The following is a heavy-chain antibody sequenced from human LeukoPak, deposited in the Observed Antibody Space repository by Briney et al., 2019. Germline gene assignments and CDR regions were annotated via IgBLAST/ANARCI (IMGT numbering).Heavy chain of an antibody. CDR3: AKLGMTTVTYFDY. J-gene: IGHJ4*02. V-gene: IGHV3-23*01. D-gene: IGHD4-17*01. CDR1: GFTFSNYG. CDR2: ISGSGGST. Sequence: GGSLRLSCAASGFTFSNYGMNWVRQAPGKGLEWVSGISGSGGSTYSADSVKGRFIISRDNSKNTLYLQMNSLRVEDTAVYYCAKLGMTTVTYFDYWGQGTLVTVSS.